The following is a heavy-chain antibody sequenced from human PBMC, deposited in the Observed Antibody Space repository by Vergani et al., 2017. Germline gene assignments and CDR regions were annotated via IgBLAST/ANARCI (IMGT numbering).Heavy chain of an antibody. CDR2: IYYSGST. J-gene: IGHJ4*02. V-gene: IGHV4-39*01. CDR1: GGSISSSSYY. D-gene: IGHD1-26*01. CDR3: ASSGRALPRRYDY. Sequence: QLQLQESGPGLVKPSETLSLTCTVSGGSISSSSYYWGWIRQPPGKGLEWIGSIYYSGSTYYNPSLKSRVTISVDTSKNQFSLKLSSVTAADTAVYYCASSGRALPRRYDYWGQGTLVTVSS.